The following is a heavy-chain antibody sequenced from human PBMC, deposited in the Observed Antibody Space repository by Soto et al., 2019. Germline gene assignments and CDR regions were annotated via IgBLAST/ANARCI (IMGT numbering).Heavy chain of an antibody. Sequence: QLQLQESGSGLVKPSQTLSLTCAVSGDSISNGGYSWNWIRQPPGKGLEWIGYIYHSGGTDYNPSLKSRVTITVDSSNNQFSLKLSSVTAADTAVYYCARDSRSGYYLEFWGQGTLVTFSS. J-gene: IGHJ4*02. V-gene: IGHV4-30-2*01. D-gene: IGHD3-22*01. CDR3: ARDSRSGYYLEF. CDR1: GDSISNGGYS. CDR2: IYHSGGT.